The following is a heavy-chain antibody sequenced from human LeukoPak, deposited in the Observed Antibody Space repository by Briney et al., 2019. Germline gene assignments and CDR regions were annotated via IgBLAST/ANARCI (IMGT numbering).Heavy chain of an antibody. CDR3: ARNHPDY. CDR1: GGSIRSSYYY. CDR2: INHSGST. Sequence: SETLSLTCTVSGGSIRSSYYYWSWIRQPPGKGLEWIGEINHSGSTNYNPSLKSRVTISVDTSKNQFSLKLSSVTAADTAVYYCARNHPDYWGQGTLVTVSS. V-gene: IGHV4-39*07. J-gene: IGHJ4*02. D-gene: IGHD1-14*01.